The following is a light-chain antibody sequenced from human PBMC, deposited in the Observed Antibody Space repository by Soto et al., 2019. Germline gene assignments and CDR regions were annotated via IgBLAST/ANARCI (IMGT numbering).Light chain of an antibody. J-gene: IGKJ5*01. CDR3: QQRSNWPPIT. CDR1: QSVSSY. V-gene: IGKV3-11*01. CDR2: DAS. Sequence: EIFLAPYPAPLSLSPGERAPLSCRASQSVSSYLAWYQQKPGQAPRLLIYDASNRATGIPARFSGSGSGTDFTLTISSLEPEDFAVYYCQQRSNWPPITFGQGTRLE.